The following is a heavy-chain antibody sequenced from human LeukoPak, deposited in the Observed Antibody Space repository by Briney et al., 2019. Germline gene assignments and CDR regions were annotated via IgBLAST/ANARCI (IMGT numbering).Heavy chain of an antibody. J-gene: IGHJ4*02. CDR3: ARDHGGGPGSLDY. D-gene: IGHD2-15*01. Sequence: GGSLRLSCAASGFTFSSYSMNLVRQAPGKGLEWVSSISSSSSYIYYADSVKGRFTISRDNAKNSLYLQMNSLRAEDTAVYYCARDHGGGPGSLDYWGQGTLVTVSS. CDR1: GFTFSSYS. V-gene: IGHV3-21*01. CDR2: ISSSSSYI.